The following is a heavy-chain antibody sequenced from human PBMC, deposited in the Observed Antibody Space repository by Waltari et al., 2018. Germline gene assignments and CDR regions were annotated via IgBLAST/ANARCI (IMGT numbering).Heavy chain of an antibody. Sequence: GSLRLSCAASGFTLSTYSMNWVRQAPGKGLEWVSSISSRSYIYYVDSVKGRFTISRDNAKNSLYLQMNSLRAEDTAVYYCGRDVYGDYVGGGGGAFDIWGQGTMVTVSS. D-gene: IGHD4-17*01. CDR2: ISSRSYI. CDR1: GFTLSTYS. J-gene: IGHJ3*02. CDR3: GRDVYGDYVGGGGGAFDI. V-gene: IGHV3-21*01.